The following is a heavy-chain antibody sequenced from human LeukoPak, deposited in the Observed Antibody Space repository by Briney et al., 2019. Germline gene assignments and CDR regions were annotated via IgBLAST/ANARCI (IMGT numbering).Heavy chain of an antibody. CDR2: INSVGGTT. CDR3: ARSIMYGDHGEDI. J-gene: IGHJ3*02. D-gene: IGHD4-17*01. CDR1: GFTFSYYN. V-gene: IGHV3-48*03. Sequence: TGGSLRLSCAASGFTFSYYNMNWVRQAPGKGLEWISYINSVGGTTFYADSVKGRFTISRDNAKNTLYLQMDSLRAEDAAIYYCARSIMYGDHGEDIWGQGTVVAVSS.